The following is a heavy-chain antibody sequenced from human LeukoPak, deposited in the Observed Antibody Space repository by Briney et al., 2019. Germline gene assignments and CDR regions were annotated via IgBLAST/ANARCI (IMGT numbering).Heavy chain of an antibody. D-gene: IGHD6-19*01. CDR2: IDPSDSYT. CDR1: GYNFNTYW. J-gene: IGHJ4*02. V-gene: IGHV5-10-1*01. Sequence: GESLKISCKGSGYNFNTYWISWVRQMPGKGLEWMGTIDPSDSYTNYSPSFQGHVTISADKSISTAYLQWSSLKASDTAMYYCARSLSSGWPGFGYWGQGALVTVSS. CDR3: ARSLSSGWPGFGY.